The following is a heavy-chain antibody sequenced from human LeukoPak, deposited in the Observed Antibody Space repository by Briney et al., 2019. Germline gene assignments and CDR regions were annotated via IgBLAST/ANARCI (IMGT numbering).Heavy chain of an antibody. CDR2: VYHSGST. Sequence: PSETLSLTCTVSGGSVSSHYWSWIRQPPDKGLEWIGYVYHSGSTDYNPSLKSRVTISMDTSKNRFSLKLRSVTTADTAVYYCAGATVDTAMVWNYWGQGVLVTVSS. CDR3: AGATVDTAMVWNY. V-gene: IGHV4-59*02. J-gene: IGHJ4*02. CDR1: GGSVSSHY. D-gene: IGHD5-18*01.